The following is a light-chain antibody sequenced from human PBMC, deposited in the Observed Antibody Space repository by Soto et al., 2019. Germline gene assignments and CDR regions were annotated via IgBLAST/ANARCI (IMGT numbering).Light chain of an antibody. CDR3: SSYAGSNHLVV. J-gene: IGLJ2*01. CDR1: SRDVGGYNY. V-gene: IGLV2-8*01. CDR2: EVS. Sequence: QSALTQPPSASGSPGQSVTISCTGTSRDVGGYNYVSWYQQHPGKAPKLMIYEVSKRPSGVPDRFSGSKSGNTASLTVSGLQAEDEADYYCSSYAGSNHLVVFGGGTKVTVL.